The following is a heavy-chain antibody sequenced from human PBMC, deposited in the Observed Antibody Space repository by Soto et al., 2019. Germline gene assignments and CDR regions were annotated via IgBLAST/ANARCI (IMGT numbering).Heavy chain of an antibody. D-gene: IGHD4-4*01. V-gene: IGHV5-51*01. CDR1: GYTFTDYW. CDR2: IYPGDSDT. Sequence: PGESLKISCKGSGYTFTDYWIGWVRQLPGKGLEWMGIIYPGDSDTRYSPSFQGHVTITVDKSTNTAYLQWNTLRASDTAMYYCARHLSNFRYYYYAMDVSGQGNTVTVSS. J-gene: IGHJ6*02. CDR3: ARHLSNFRYYYYAMDV.